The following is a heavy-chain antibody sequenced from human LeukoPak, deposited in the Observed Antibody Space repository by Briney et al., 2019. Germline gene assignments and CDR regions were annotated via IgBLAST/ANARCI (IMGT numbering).Heavy chain of an antibody. V-gene: IGHV1-69*06. CDR1: GYTFTSYG. J-gene: IGHJ3*02. D-gene: IGHD3-10*01. CDR2: IIPMSDTA. CDR3: ARSGFGELWFDAFDI. Sequence: SVKVSCKASGYTFTSYGISWVRQAPGQGLEWMGGIIPMSDTANYPQKFRGRLTITADIPTSTVYMELSSLRSEDTAVYYCARSGFGELWFDAFDIWGQGTMVTVSS.